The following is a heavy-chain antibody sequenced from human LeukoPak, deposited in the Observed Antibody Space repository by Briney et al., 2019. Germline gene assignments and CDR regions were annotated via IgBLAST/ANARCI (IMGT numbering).Heavy chain of an antibody. CDR3: ARGLGGSYPFDC. Sequence: GGSLRLSCAASGFTFSNYRMDWVRQAPGKGLVWVSRINTDGSRTTYADSVKGRFTISRDNAKNTLYLQMNSLRADDTAVYFCARGLGGSYPFDCWGQGALVTVSS. CDR2: INTDGSRT. J-gene: IGHJ4*02. D-gene: IGHD3-16*02. V-gene: IGHV3-74*01. CDR1: GFTFSNYR.